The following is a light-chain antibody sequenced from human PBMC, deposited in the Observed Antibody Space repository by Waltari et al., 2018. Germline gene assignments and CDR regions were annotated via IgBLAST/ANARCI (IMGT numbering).Light chain of an antibody. CDR1: QSVSGW. CDR2: RTS. Sequence: DIQMTQSPSTLAAPVGDRVTITCRASQSVSGWLAWYQQKPGKAPKLLIYRTSSLESGVPSRFSGSGSGTEFTLTISSLQPDDFATYYCQQYNSFWTFGQGTKVEIK. V-gene: IGKV1-5*03. CDR3: QQYNSFWT. J-gene: IGKJ1*01.